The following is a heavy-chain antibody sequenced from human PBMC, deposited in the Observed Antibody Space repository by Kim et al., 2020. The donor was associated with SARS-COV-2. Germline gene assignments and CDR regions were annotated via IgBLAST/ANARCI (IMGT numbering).Heavy chain of an antibody. CDR3: AKDRKDYSSSWYYFDC. V-gene: IGHV3-23*01. Sequence: GGSLRLSCGASGLTFSSYAMSWVRQAPGKGLEWVSGISGSGGSTYYADSVKGRFTISRDNSKNTLFLQMNSLRAGDTAVYYCAKDRKDYSSSWYYFDCWGQGTLVTVSS. J-gene: IGHJ4*02. D-gene: IGHD6-13*01. CDR2: ISGSGGST. CDR1: GLTFSSYA.